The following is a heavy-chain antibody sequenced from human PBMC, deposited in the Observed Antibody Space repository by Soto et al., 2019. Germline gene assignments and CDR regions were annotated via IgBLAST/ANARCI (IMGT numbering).Heavy chain of an antibody. J-gene: IGHJ1*01. CDR2: IYYSGST. V-gene: IGHV4-39*01. D-gene: IGHD3-22*01. CDR3: ARHMETFRGYYYDSSGPAGSLEH. CDR1: GGSISSSSYY. Sequence: QLQLQESGPGLVKPSETLSLTCTVSGGSISSSSYYWGWIRQPPGKGLEWIGSIYYSGSTYYNPSLKSRVTISVDTSKNQFSLKLSSVTAADTAVDYCARHMETFRGYYYDSSGPAGSLEHWGQGTLVTVSS.